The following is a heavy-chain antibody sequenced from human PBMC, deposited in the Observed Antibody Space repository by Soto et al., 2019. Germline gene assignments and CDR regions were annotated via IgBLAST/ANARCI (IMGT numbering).Heavy chain of an antibody. Sequence: QITLKESGPTLVKPTQTLTLTCTFSGFSLSTSGVGVGWIRQPPGKALEWLALIYWDDDKRYSPFLKSRLTITKDTSKNQVVLTMTNMDPVDTATYYCAHILHSPRGYSYGYFDYWGQGTLVTVSS. CDR2: IYWDDDK. CDR1: GFSLSTSGVG. J-gene: IGHJ4*02. D-gene: IGHD5-18*01. CDR3: AHILHSPRGYSYGYFDY. V-gene: IGHV2-5*02.